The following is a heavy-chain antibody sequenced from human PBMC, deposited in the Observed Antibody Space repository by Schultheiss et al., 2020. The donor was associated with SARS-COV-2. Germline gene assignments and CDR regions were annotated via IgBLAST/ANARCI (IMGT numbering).Heavy chain of an antibody. J-gene: IGHJ3*02. CDR3: ARGGGMATIGGAAFDI. D-gene: IGHD5-24*01. CDR2: IKQDGSEK. V-gene: IGHV3-7*03. CDR1: GFTFSSYG. Sequence: GGSLRLSCAASGFTFSSYGMHWVRQAPGKGLEWVANIKQDGSEKYYVDSVKGRFTISRDNAKNSLYLQMNSLRAEDTAVYYCARGGGMATIGGAAFDIWGQGTMVTVSS.